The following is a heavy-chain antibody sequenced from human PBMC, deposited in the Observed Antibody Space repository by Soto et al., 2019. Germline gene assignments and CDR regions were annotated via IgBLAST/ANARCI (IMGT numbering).Heavy chain of an antibody. J-gene: IGHJ5*02. CDR1: GGTFSSYT. V-gene: IGHV1-69*08. Sequence: QVQLVQSGAEVKKPGSSVKVSCKASGGTFSSYTISWARQAPGQGLEWMGRIIPILGIANYAQKFQGRVTITADKSTSTAYMELSSLRSEDTAVYYCARDRVGRYCSGGSCYVWFDPWGQGTLVTVSS. CDR3: ARDRVGRYCSGGSCYVWFDP. D-gene: IGHD2-15*01. CDR2: IIPILGIA.